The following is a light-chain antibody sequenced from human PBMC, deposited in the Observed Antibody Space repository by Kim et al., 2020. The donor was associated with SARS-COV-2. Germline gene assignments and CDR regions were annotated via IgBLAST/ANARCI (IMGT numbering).Light chain of an antibody. CDR1: SSDIGGYNY. J-gene: IGLJ1*01. CDR3: SSYTSSSTYV. CDR2: DVS. Sequence: QSALTQPASVSGSPGQSITISCTGTSSDIGGYNYVSWYQQHPGKAPKLMIYDVSNRPSGVSNRFSGSKSGNTASLTISGVQAEDEADYYCSSYTSSSTYVFGIGTKVTVL. V-gene: IGLV2-14*03.